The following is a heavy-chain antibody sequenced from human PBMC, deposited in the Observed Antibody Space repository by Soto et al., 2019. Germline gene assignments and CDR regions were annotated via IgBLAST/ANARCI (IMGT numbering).Heavy chain of an antibody. CDR3: ARDIEMAAQ. V-gene: IGHV4-59*01. Sequence: KTSETLSLTCTVSGGSISSYYWSWIRQPPGKGLEWIGYIYYSGSTNYNPSLKSRVTISVDTSKNQFSLKLSSVTAADTAVYYCARDIEMAAQWGQGTLVTVSS. D-gene: IGHD2-15*01. CDR2: IYYSGST. CDR1: GGSISSYY. J-gene: IGHJ4*02.